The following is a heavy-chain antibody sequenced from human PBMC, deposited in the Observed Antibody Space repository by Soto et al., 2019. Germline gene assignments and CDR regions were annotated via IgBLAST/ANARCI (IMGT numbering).Heavy chain of an antibody. CDR2: IYYSGST. J-gene: IGHJ4*02. CDR1: GGSVSSGRFY. Sequence: SETLSLTCTVSGGSVSSGRFYRSWIRQPPGKGLEWIGYIYYSGSTKYNPSLRSRVTISVDTSKNQFSLQLTSVTAADTAVYYCARSGSGSGWLGGQGTLVTVSS. V-gene: IGHV4-61*01. D-gene: IGHD6-19*01. CDR3: ARSGSGSGWL.